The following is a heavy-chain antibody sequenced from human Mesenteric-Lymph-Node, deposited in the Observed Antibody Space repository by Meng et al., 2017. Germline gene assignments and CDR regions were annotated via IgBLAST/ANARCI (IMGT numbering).Heavy chain of an antibody. CDR3: ARDRGSGSYYAGGFDY. Sequence: QVRVVQSGAEVKEPRASVKGSCKASGYTFTSYYMHWVRQAPGQGLEWMGGIIPIFGTANYAQKFQGRVTITADESTSTAYMELSSLRSEDTAVYYCARDRGSGSYYAGGFDYWGQGTLVTVSS. CDR2: IIPIFGTA. D-gene: IGHD1-26*01. CDR1: GYTFTSYY. J-gene: IGHJ4*02. V-gene: IGHV1-69*01.